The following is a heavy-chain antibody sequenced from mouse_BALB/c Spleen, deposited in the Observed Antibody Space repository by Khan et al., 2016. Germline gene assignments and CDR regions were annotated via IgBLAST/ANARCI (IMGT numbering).Heavy chain of an antibody. D-gene: IGHD1-1*01. Sequence: EVELVESGGGLVQPGESLNLSCESNEYEFPSHDMSWVRKTPEKSLEMVAAINSAGNDTYYPDTMERRFIISRDNTKKTLYLQINSLTSEDTAFCYCTRHYYVSSFWFADWGPGTLVTVSA. CDR3: TRHYYVSSFWFAD. CDR2: INSAGNDT. CDR1: EYEFPSHD. J-gene: IGHJ3*01. V-gene: IGHV5-2*01.